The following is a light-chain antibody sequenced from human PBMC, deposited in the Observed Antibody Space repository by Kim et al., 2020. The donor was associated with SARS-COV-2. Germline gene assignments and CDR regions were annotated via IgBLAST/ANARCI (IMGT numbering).Light chain of an antibody. CDR3: QQSYSTPVT. CDR1: ESISRY. J-gene: IGKJ2*01. Sequence: SAYVGDRVTITCRASESISRYLNWYQQKPGKAPNVLIYGASSLQSGVPSRFSGSGSGRDFSLTINSLQPEDFATYYCQQSYSTPVTFGQGTKLEI. V-gene: IGKV1-39*01. CDR2: GAS.